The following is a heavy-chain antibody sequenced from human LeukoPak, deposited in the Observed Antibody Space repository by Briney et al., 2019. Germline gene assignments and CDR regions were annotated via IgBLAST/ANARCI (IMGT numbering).Heavy chain of an antibody. CDR3: AKGIAVAGTRVDY. D-gene: IGHD6-19*01. CDR2: ISGSGAST. Sequence: GGSLRLSCAASGFTFSSYAMSWVRQTPGKGLEWVSTISGSGASTYYADSVKGRFTISRDDSKNTLYLQMNSLRAEDTAVYYCAKGIAVAGTRVDYWGQGTLVTVSS. V-gene: IGHV3-23*01. CDR1: GFTFSSYA. J-gene: IGHJ4*02.